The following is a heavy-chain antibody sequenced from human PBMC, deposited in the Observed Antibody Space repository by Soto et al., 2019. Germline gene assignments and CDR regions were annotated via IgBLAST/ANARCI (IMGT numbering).Heavy chain of an antibody. CDR2: ISYDGSNK. CDR3: ARRLRMWDSPDYYDSSGYYKPQDY. Sequence: GGSLRLSSAASGFTFSSYAMHWVRQGPGKGLEWVAVISYDGSNKYYADSVKGRFTISRDNSKNTLYLQMNSLRAEDTAVYYCARRLRMWDSPDYYDSSGYYKPQDYWGQGTLVTVSS. J-gene: IGHJ4*02. D-gene: IGHD3-22*01. CDR1: GFTFSSYA. V-gene: IGHV3-30-3*01.